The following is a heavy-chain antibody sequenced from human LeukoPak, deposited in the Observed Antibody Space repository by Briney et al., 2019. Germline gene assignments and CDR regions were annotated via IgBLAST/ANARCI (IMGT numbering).Heavy chain of an antibody. CDR3: AKLKQWQPQRYFFEY. J-gene: IGHJ4*02. CDR2: FSGTSTN. D-gene: IGHD6-19*01. V-gene: IGHV3-23*01. CDR1: GFTFSTYT. Sequence: GGSLRLSCAASGFTFSTYTMSWVRQAPGKGLEWVSTFSGTSTNSYADAVKGRVTISRDNSKNTLYLQMNSLRAEDTAVYYCAKLKQWQPQRYFFEYWGQGALVTVAS.